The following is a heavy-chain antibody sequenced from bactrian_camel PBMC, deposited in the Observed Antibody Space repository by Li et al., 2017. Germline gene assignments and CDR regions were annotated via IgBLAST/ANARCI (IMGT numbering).Heavy chain of an antibody. CDR2: IVSDGSNT. Sequence: QVQMVESGGGSVQAGGSLRFSCGDSGFTFSSYYMSWVRQAPGKGLEWVSSIVSDGSNTYYADSVKGRNTISRDNAKNMVYLQMNSLLTEDTALYHCVMRYGGTWFLYWGQGTQVTVS. CDR3: VMRYGGTWFLY. D-gene: IGHD6*01. CDR1: GFTFSSYY. V-gene: IGHV3-2*01. J-gene: IGHJ4*01.